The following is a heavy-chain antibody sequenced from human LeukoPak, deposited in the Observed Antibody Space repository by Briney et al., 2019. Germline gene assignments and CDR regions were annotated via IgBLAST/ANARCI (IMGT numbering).Heavy chain of an antibody. CDR2: ISPTSDYT. V-gene: IGHV3-11*03. CDR1: GFTFIDYS. Sequence: GESLKISCAASGFTFIDYSMSWIRQAPGKGLEWVSYISPTSDYTSYADSVKGRFTIFRDNAKNSLFLQMDSLRVEDTAVYYCARCQYNSSPDFWGQGTLVTVSS. J-gene: IGHJ4*02. CDR3: ARCQYNSSPDF. D-gene: IGHD6-13*01.